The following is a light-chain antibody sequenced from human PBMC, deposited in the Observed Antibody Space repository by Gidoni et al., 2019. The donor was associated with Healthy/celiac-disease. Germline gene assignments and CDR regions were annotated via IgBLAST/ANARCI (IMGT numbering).Light chain of an antibody. Sequence: DMQMTQSPSSLPASVGDRVTITCRASQSISSYLNWYQQKPGKAPKLLIYAASNLQSGVPSRFSGSGSGTDFTLTISSLQPEDFATYYCQQSYSTPYTFGQGTKLEIK. CDR1: QSISSY. V-gene: IGKV1-39*01. CDR2: AAS. CDR3: QQSYSTPYT. J-gene: IGKJ2*01.